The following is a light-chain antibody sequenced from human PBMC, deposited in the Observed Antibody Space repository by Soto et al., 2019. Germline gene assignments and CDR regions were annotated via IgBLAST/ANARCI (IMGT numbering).Light chain of an antibody. CDR3: SSYAGSNNLV. CDR1: SSDVGGYNY. J-gene: IGLJ2*01. Sequence: QSALTQPPSASGSPGQSVTISCTGTSSDVGGYNYVSWYQQHPGKAPKLMIYEVSKWPSGVPDRFSGSKSGNTASLTVSGLQAEYEADYYCSSYAGSNNLVFGGGTKLTVL. CDR2: EVS. V-gene: IGLV2-8*01.